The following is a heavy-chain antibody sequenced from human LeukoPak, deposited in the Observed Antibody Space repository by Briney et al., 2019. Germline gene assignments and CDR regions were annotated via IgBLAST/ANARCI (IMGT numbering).Heavy chain of an antibody. CDR2: IYYSGST. J-gene: IGHJ5*02. V-gene: IGHV4-59*01. D-gene: IGHD5-24*01. CDR3: ASSTRFHWFDP. Sequence: SETLSLTCTVSGGSISSYDWSWIRQPPGQGLEWIGYIYYSGSTNYNPSLKSRVTISVDTSKNQFSLKLSSVTAADTAVYYCASSTRFHWFDPWGQGTLVTVSS. CDR1: GGSISSYD.